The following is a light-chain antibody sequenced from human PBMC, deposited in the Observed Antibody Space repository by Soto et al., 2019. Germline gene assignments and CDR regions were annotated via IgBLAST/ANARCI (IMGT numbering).Light chain of an antibody. CDR3: SLKTSSGTWV. V-gene: IGLV2-18*01. J-gene: IGLJ3*02. CDR1: SIDVGNFDL. Sequence: QSALTQPPSVSGSPGQSVTISCTGTSIDVGNFDLVSWYQQPPGTAPKLLIYQVSNRPSGVPDRFSGSQSGNTASLTISGLQAEDEADYYCSLKTSSGTWVFGGGNKLTVL. CDR2: QVS.